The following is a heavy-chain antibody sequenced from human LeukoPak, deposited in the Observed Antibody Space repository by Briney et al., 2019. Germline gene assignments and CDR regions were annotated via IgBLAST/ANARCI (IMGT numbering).Heavy chain of an antibody. V-gene: IGHV3-23*01. CDR1: GFTFSTYA. CDR3: AKGSTIFGVVIFDY. Sequence: GGSLRLSCAASGFTFSTYAMSWVRQAPGKGLEWVSAIIGSGGSTYYADSVKGRFTISRDNSKNTLYLQMNSLRAEDTAVYYCAKGSTIFGVVIFDYWGQGTLVTVSS. CDR2: IIGSGGST. D-gene: IGHD3-3*01. J-gene: IGHJ4*02.